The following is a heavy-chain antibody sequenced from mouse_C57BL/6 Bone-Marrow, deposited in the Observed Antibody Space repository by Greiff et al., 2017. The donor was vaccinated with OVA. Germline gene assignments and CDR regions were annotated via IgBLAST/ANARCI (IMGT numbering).Heavy chain of an antibody. Sequence: QVQLQQSGAELVKPGASVKLSCKASGYTFTSYWMHWVKQRPGQGLEWIGMIHPNSGSTNYNEKFKSKATLTVDKSSSTAYMQLSSLTSEDSAVYYCARPPLYGSSYWFAYWGQGTLVTVSA. D-gene: IGHD1-1*01. J-gene: IGHJ3*01. CDR3: ARPPLYGSSYWFAY. CDR2: IHPNSGST. V-gene: IGHV1-64*01. CDR1: GYTFTSYW.